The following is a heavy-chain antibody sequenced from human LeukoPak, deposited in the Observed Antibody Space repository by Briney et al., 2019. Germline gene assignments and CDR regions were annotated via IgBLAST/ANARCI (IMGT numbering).Heavy chain of an antibody. J-gene: IGHJ4*02. CDR2: ISSSGSTI. V-gene: IGHV3-48*03. CDR1: GFTFSSYE. Sequence: GGSLRLSCAASGFTFSSYEMNWVRQAPGKGLEWVSYISSSGSTIYYADSVKGRFTISRDNAKNSLYLQMNSLRAGDTAVYYCARDYGSGSYLYFDYWGQGTLVTVSS. D-gene: IGHD3-10*01. CDR3: ARDYGSGSYLYFDY.